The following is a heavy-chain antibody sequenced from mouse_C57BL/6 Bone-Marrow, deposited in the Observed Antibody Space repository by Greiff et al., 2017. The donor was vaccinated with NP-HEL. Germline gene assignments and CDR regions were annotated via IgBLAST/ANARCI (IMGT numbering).Heavy chain of an antibody. Sequence: VQLQQPGAELVMPGASVKLSCKASGYTFTSYWMHWVKQRPGQGLEWIGEIDPSDSYTNYNQKFKGKSTLTVDKSSSTAYMQLSSPTSEDSAVYYCAREDYYYGSSYWFAYWGQGTLVTVSA. CDR3: AREDYYYGSSYWFAY. V-gene: IGHV1-69*01. CDR1: GYTFTSYW. J-gene: IGHJ3*01. CDR2: IDPSDSYT. D-gene: IGHD1-1*01.